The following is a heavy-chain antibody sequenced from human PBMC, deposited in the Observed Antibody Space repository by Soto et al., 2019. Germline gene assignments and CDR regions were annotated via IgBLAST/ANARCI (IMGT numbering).Heavy chain of an antibody. CDR2: LWYDGSNK. CDR3: ASEYCSGGSCYYYGMDV. Sequence: QVQLVESGGGVVQPGRSLRLSCAASGFTFSSYGMHWVRQAPGKGLGWVAILWYDGSNKYYADSVKGRFTISRDNSKNTLYLQMNSLRAEDTAVYYCASEYCSGGSCYYYGMDVWGQGTTVTVSS. D-gene: IGHD2-15*01. CDR1: GFTFSSYG. J-gene: IGHJ6*02. V-gene: IGHV3-33*01.